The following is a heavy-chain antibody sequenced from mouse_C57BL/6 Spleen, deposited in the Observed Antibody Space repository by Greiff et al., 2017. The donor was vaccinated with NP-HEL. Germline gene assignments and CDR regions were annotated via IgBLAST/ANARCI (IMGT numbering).Heavy chain of an antibody. V-gene: IGHV2-5*01. CDR2: IWRGGST. CDR1: GFSLTSYG. CDR3: AKNDYYSNYVLAY. Sequence: QVQLQQSGPGLVQPSQSLSITCTVSGFSLTSYGVHWVRQSPGQGLAWLGVIWRGGSTAYNAAFMSRLSITKDNSKSQVFFKMNSLQADDTAIYYCAKNDYYSNYVLAYWGQGTLVTVST. D-gene: IGHD2-5*01. J-gene: IGHJ3*01.